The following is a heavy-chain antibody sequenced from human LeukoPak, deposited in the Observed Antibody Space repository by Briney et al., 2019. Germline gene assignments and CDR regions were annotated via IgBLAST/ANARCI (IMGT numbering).Heavy chain of an antibody. CDR1: GFTFGDYG. CDR3: TSFVGYSGYDY. Sequence: GGSLRLSCTASGFTFGDYGMSWVRQAPGKGLEWVGFIRSKAYGGTTEYAASVKGRFTISRDDSKTIAYLQMNSLKTEDTAVYYCTSFVGYSGYDYWGQGTLVTVSS. CDR2: IRSKAYGGTT. V-gene: IGHV3-49*04. D-gene: IGHD5-12*01. J-gene: IGHJ4*02.